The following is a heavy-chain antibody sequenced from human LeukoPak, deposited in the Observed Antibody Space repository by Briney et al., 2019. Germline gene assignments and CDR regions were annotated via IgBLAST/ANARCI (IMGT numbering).Heavy chain of an antibody. CDR1: GFTFSNAW. D-gene: IGHD2-21*02. CDR3: AVYGVTNHY. CDR2: INHSGTT. V-gene: IGHV4-34*08. J-gene: IGHJ4*02. Sequence: GSLRLSCAASGFTFSNAWMSWVRQAPGKGLEWIGEINHSGTTKYNPSLKSRVTISVDTSKNQFSLKLSSVTAADTAVYYCAVYGVTNHYWGQGTLVTVSS.